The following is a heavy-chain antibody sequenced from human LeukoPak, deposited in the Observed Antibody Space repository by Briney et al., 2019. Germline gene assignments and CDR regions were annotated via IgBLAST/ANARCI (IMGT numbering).Heavy chain of an antibody. Sequence: GGSLRLSCAASGFTFSSYAMHWVRQAPGKGLEYVSAISSNGGSTYYANSVKGRLTISRDNSKNTLYLQMGSLRAEDMAVYYCARGYYDSSGLYYFDYWGQGTLVTVSS. CDR3: ARGYYDSSGLYYFDY. CDR2: ISSNGGST. J-gene: IGHJ4*02. D-gene: IGHD3-22*01. CDR1: GFTFSSYA. V-gene: IGHV3-64*01.